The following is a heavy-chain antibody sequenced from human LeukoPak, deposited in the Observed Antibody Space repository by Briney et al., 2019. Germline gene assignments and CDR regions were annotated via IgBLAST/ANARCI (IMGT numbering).Heavy chain of an antibody. D-gene: IGHD2-15*01. CDR1: GHTLTELS. CDR2: FDPEVGKT. Sequence: ASVRVSCKVSGHTLTELSMHWVRQAPGKGLEWMGGFDPEVGKTIYAQKFQGRVTMTEDTSTDTAYMELSSLRSEDTAVYYCATRYCSGGSCPNYYYYYINVWGKGTTVTISS. V-gene: IGHV1-24*01. J-gene: IGHJ6*03. CDR3: ATRYCSGGSCPNYYYYYINV.